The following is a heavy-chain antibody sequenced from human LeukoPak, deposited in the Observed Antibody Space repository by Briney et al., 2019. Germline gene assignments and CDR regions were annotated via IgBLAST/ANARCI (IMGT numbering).Heavy chain of an antibody. D-gene: IGHD6-13*01. CDR1: GFTFSSYS. CDR2: ISSSSSYI. J-gene: IGHJ4*02. Sequence: GGSLRLSCAASGFTFSSYSMNWVRQAPGEGLEWVSSISSSSSYIYYADSVKGRFTISRDNAKNSLYLQMNSLGAEDTAVYYCARLSSSWWIDYWGQGTLVTVSS. CDR3: ARLSSSWWIDY. V-gene: IGHV3-21*01.